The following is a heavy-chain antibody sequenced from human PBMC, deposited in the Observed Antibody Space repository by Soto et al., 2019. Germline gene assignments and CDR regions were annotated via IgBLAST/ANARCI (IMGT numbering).Heavy chain of an antibody. CDR3: ARASYDFWSVTASYYYYGMDV. CDR2: IIPIFGTA. V-gene: IGHV1-69*01. Sequence: QVQLVQSGAEVKKPGSSVKVSCKASGGTFSSYAISWVRQAPGQGLEWMGGIIPIFGTANYAQKFQGRVTITADESTSTAYMELSSLRSEDTAVYYCARASYDFWSVTASYYYYGMDVWGQGTTVTVSS. J-gene: IGHJ6*02. D-gene: IGHD3-3*01. CDR1: GGTFSSYA.